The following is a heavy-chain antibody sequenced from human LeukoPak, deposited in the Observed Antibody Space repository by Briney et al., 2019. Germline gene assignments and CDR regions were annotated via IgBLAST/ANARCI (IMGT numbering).Heavy chain of an antibody. V-gene: IGHV3-48*01. CDR1: GFTFSSYS. J-gene: IGHJ4*02. Sequence: GGSLRLSCAASGFTFSSYSMNWVRQAPGKGLEWVSYISSSSSTIYYADSVKGRFTISRDNAKNSLYLQTNSLRAEDTAVYYCAKDGGTNYYGSGSYLDYWGQGTLVTVSS. CDR3: AKDGGTNYYGSGSYLDY. CDR2: ISSSSSTI. D-gene: IGHD3-10*01.